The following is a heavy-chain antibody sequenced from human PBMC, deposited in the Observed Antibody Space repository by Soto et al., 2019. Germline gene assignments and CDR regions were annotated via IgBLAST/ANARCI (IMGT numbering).Heavy chain of an antibody. Sequence: EVQLVESGGGLVQPGGSLRLSCAASGFTFSSYWMHWVRQTPGKGLVWVSRINGDRSSLYYADSVKGRLTISRDSAKNTLYLQINSLRDEDTGVYYCARGATGYGNFDYWGQGTLVTVSS. CDR2: INGDRSSL. D-gene: IGHD5-12*01. CDR1: GFTFSSYW. V-gene: IGHV3-74*01. J-gene: IGHJ4*02. CDR3: ARGATGYGNFDY.